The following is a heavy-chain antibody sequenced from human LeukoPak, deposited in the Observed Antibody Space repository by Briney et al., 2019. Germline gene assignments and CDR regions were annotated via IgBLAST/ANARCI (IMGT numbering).Heavy chain of an antibody. D-gene: IGHD6-19*01. CDR2: TNYRSKWYN. CDR3: ARALRLGWTGVDY. V-gene: IGHV6-1*01. Sequence: SQTLSLTCAISGDSVSSNSAAWNWIRQSPSRGLEWLGRTNYRSKWYNDYAVSVKSRITINPDTPKNQFSLQLNSVTPEDTAVYYCARALRLGWTGVDYWGQGTLVTVSS. J-gene: IGHJ4*02. CDR1: GDSVSSNSAA.